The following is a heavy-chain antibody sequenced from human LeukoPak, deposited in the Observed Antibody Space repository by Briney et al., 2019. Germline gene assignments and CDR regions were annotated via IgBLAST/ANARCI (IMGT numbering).Heavy chain of an antibody. D-gene: IGHD2-15*01. J-gene: IGHJ5*02. V-gene: IGHV1-2*02. CDR2: INPNSGGT. CDR3: ARGVGRIVVVVNVTSAYNWFDP. Sequence: ASVKVSCKASGYTFTGYYMFWVRQAPGQGLEWMGWINPNSGGTNYAQKFQGRVTMTRDTSITTAYMELSRLRSDDTAVYYCARGVGRIVVVVNVTSAYNWFDPWGQGTLVTVSS. CDR1: GYTFTGYY.